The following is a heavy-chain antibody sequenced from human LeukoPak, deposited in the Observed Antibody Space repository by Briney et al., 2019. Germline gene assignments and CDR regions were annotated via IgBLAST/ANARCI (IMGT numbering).Heavy chain of an antibody. V-gene: IGHV3-11*04. CDR3: ARESHIWFTSLDY. CDR1: GFTFSDYY. J-gene: IGHJ4*02. D-gene: IGHD3-10*01. Sequence: GGSLRLSCAASGFTFSDYYMSWIRQAPGKGLEWVSYISSSGSTIYYTDSVKGRFSISRDNAKNTLYLQMNSLTAEDTAVYYCARESHIWFTSLDYWGQGTLVTVSS. CDR2: ISSSGSTI.